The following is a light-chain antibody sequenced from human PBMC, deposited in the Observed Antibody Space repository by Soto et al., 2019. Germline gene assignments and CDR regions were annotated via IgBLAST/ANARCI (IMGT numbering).Light chain of an antibody. CDR3: SSHTSSSTRV. CDR1: SSDVGGYNY. CDR2: DVS. J-gene: IGLJ1*01. V-gene: IGLV2-14*01. Sequence: QSALTQPASVSGSPGQSITISCTGTSSDVGGYNYVSWYQQHPGKAPKLMIYDVSNRPSGVSNRFSGSKSGNTASLTISGLQVEDDADYYCSSHTSSSTRVFGTGTKVTVL.